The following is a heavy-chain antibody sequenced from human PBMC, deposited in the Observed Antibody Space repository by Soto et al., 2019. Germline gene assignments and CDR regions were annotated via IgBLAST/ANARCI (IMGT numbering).Heavy chain of an antibody. CDR1: GGCISSSSYY. CDR2: IYYSGST. CDR3: ARHVLFGGQLVPYYYYGMDV. D-gene: IGHD6-6*01. J-gene: IGHJ6*02. V-gene: IGHV4-39*01. Sequence: SETLSLTCTVSGGCISSSSYYWGWIRQPPGKGLEWIGSIYYSGSTYYNPSLKSRVTISVDTSKNQFSLKLSSVTAADTAVYYCARHVLFGGQLVPYYYYGMDVWGQGTTVTVSS.